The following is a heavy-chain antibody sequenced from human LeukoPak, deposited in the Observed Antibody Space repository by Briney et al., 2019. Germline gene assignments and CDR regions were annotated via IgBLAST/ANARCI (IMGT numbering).Heavy chain of an antibody. Sequence: GGSLRLLCAASGFTFSSHSMNWVRQAPGKGLEWVSSISSSSTYMYYADSVKGRFTISRDNAKNSLDLQMNSLRAEDTAVYYCARGWSSPDYWGQGTLVTVSS. D-gene: IGHD2-15*01. J-gene: IGHJ4*02. CDR3: ARGWSSPDY. V-gene: IGHV3-21*01. CDR2: ISSSSTYM. CDR1: GFTFSSHS.